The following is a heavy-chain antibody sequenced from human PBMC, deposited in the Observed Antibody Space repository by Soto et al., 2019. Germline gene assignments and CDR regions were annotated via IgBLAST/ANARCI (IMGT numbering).Heavy chain of an antibody. D-gene: IGHD3-9*01. CDR1: GYTFSTYD. CDR2: VSPNSGNT. V-gene: IGHV1-8*01. J-gene: IGHJ4*02. CDR3: ASWAGYSK. Sequence: QVQLVQSGSEVRKPGASVKVSCKASGYTFSTYDINWVRQAPGQGPEWMGRVSPNSGNTGYAQKFQGRLIMTRNTSISTAYMELSSLTSEDTAVYYCASWAGYSKWGQGTLVTVSS.